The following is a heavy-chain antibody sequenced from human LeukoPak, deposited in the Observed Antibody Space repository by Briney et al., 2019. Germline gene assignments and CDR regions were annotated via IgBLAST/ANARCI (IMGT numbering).Heavy chain of an antibody. D-gene: IGHD6-19*01. J-gene: IGHJ6*03. V-gene: IGHV1-2*02. CDR1: GGTFSSYA. CDR3: ARASPPLGQWLLDWGYYYYYMDV. CDR2: INSNSGGT. Sequence: ASVKVSCKASGGTFSSYAISWVRQAPGQGIEWMGWINSNSGGTNYAQKFQGRVTMTRDTSISTAYMELSRLRSDDTAVYYCARASPPLGQWLLDWGYYYYYMDVWGKGTTVTVSS.